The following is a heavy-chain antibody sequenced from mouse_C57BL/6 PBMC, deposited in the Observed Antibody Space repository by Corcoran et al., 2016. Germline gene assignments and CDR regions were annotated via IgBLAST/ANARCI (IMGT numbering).Heavy chain of an antibody. D-gene: IGHD2-5*01. J-gene: IGHJ4*01. CDR1: GYTFTSYG. CDR3: APRGTYYSNDYAMDY. CDR2: IYPRSGNT. Sequence: QVQLQQSGAELARPGASVKLSCKASGYTFTSYGISWVKQRTGQGLEWIGEIYPRSGNTYYNEKFKGKATLTADKSSSTAYMELRSLTSEDSAVYFCAPRGTYYSNDYAMDYWGQGTSVTVSS. V-gene: IGHV1-81*01.